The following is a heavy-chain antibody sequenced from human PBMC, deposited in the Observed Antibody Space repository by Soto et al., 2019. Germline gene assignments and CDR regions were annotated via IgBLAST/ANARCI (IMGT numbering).Heavy chain of an antibody. CDR1: GFTFSSYG. V-gene: IGHV3-30*18. J-gene: IGHJ6*03. Sequence: QVQLVQSGGGVVQPGRSLSLSCAASGFTFSSYGMHWVRQAPGKGLQWVALISYDGSNKYYVDSVRGRFTISRDNSKNTLYLQMNSLRAEDTAVYYCAKDDGSSNNYLHRYYYYMDFWGKGTTVTVSS. CDR3: AKDDGSSNNYLHRYYYYMDF. CDR2: ISYDGSNK. D-gene: IGHD2-2*01.